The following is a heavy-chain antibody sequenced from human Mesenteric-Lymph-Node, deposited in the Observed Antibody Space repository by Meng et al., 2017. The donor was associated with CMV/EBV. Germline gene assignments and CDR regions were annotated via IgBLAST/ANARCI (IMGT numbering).Heavy chain of an antibody. V-gene: IGHV3-30*02. CDR3: AKERVEWLAYYGMDV. Sequence: GESLKISCAASGFTFSRFWMAWVRQPPGKGLEWVAFIRYAGRTKNYADSVKGRFTISRDNSQNTLYLQMNSLRAEDTAVYFCAKERVEWLAYYGMDVWGQGTTVTVSS. J-gene: IGHJ6*01. D-gene: IGHD6-19*01. CDR1: GFTFSRFW. CDR2: IRYAGRTK.